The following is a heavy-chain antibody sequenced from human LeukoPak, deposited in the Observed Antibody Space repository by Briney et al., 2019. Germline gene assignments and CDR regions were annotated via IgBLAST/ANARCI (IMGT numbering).Heavy chain of an antibody. CDR2: IFFRGNT. Sequence: SETLSLTCSVSDDSIISSSYNWGWIRQPPGKGLEWIGIIFFRGNTNYSPSLKSRVTMSVDTSKKQFSLNLKSVTAADTAVYYCARHRDVSGYYALDYWGQGTLVTVSA. CDR1: DDSIISSSYN. CDR3: ARHRDVSGYYALDY. J-gene: IGHJ4*02. V-gene: IGHV4-39*01. D-gene: IGHD3-22*01.